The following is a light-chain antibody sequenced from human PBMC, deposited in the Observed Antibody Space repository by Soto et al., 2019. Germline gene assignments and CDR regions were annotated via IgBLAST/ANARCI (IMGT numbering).Light chain of an antibody. V-gene: IGKV1-39*01. J-gene: IGKJ1*01. CDR2: AAS. CDR1: QVISTY. Sequence: DIQMTQSPSSLSASVGDRVTITCQASQVISTYLNWYQQKPGKAPKLLIYAASSLQSGVPSRFSGSGSETDFTLTISSLQPEDFATYSCQQSYSTTWTFGQGTKVEIK. CDR3: QQSYSTTWT.